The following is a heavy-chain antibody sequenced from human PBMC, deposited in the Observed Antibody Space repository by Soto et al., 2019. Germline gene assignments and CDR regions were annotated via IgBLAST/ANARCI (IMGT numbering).Heavy chain of an antibody. CDR3: ARRRHTGLHYYYYGMDV. D-gene: IGHD2-2*02. V-gene: IGHV5-51*01. Sequence: PGESLKISCKGSGYSFTSYWIGCVRQMPGKGLEWMGIIYPGDSDTRYSPSFQGQVTISADKSISTAYLQWSSLKASDTAMYYCARRRHTGLHYYYYGMDVWGQGTTVTVSS. CDR2: IYPGDSDT. CDR1: GYSFTSYW. J-gene: IGHJ6*02.